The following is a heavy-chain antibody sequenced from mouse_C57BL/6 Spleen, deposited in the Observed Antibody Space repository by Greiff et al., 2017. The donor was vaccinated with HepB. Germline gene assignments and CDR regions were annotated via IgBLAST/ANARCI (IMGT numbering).Heavy chain of an antibody. V-gene: IGHV1-72*01. CDR1: GYTFTSYW. Sequence: QVQLQQPGAELVKPGASVKLSCKASGYTFTSYWMHWVKQRPGRGLEWIGRIDPNSGGTKYNEKFKSKATLTVDKPSSTAYMQLSSLTSEDSAVYYCARYPAITTAEAWFAYWGKGTLVSVSA. D-gene: IGHD1-2*01. J-gene: IGHJ3*01. CDR2: IDPNSGGT. CDR3: ARYPAITTAEAWFAY.